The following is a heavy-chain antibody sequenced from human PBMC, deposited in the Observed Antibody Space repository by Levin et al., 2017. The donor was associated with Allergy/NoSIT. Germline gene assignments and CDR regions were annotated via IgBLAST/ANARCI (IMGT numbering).Heavy chain of an antibody. CDR3: AKDMTAGRSSRYYYYGMDV. Sequence: ESLKISCAASGFTFDDYAMHWVRQVPGKGLEWVSLISWDGGSTYYADSVKGRFTISRDNSKNSLYLQMNSLRTEDIALYYCAKDMTAGRSSRYYYYGMDVWGQGTTVTVSS. D-gene: IGHD2-21*02. CDR1: GFTFDDYA. J-gene: IGHJ6*02. CDR2: ISWDGGST. V-gene: IGHV3-43D*04.